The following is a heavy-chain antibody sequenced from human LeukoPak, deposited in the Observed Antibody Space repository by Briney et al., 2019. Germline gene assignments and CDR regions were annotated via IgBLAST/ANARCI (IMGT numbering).Heavy chain of an antibody. Sequence: PSQTLSLTCAVSGGSISSGGYSWSWIRQPPGKGLAWIGYIYHSGSTYYNPSLKSRVTISVDRSKNQFFLKLSSVTAADTAVYYCARNYIVARYFDYWGQGTLVTVSS. CDR2: IYHSGST. CDR3: ARNYIVARYFDY. V-gene: IGHV4-30-2*01. J-gene: IGHJ4*02. D-gene: IGHD5-12*01. CDR1: GGSISSGGYS.